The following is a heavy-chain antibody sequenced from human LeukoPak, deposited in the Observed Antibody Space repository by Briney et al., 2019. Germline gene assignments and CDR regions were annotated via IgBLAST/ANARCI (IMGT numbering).Heavy chain of an antibody. J-gene: IGHJ6*03. Sequence: PSETLSLTCTVSGGSISSHYWSWIRQPPGKGLEWIGYIYYSGSTNYNPSLKSRVTISVDTSKNQFSLKLSSVTAADTAVYYCARKARYCSSTSCYNGLYYYYYMDVWGKGTTVTVSS. D-gene: IGHD2-2*02. CDR3: ARKARYCSSTSCYNGLYYYYYMDV. CDR1: GGSISSHY. V-gene: IGHV4-59*11. CDR2: IYYSGST.